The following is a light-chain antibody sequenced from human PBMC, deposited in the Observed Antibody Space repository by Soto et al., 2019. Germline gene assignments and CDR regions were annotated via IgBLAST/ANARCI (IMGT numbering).Light chain of an antibody. V-gene: IGLV1-40*01. CDR3: QSYNSSLGGVV. J-gene: IGLJ2*01. Sequence: QSVLTQPPSVSGAPGQRVTISCTGSSSNIGAGYDVHWYQQLPGTAPKLLIYGNSNRPSGVPDRFSGSKSGTSASLAITGLRVEDEAVYSCQSYNSSLGGVVFGGGTQLTVL. CDR1: SSNIGAGYD. CDR2: GNS.